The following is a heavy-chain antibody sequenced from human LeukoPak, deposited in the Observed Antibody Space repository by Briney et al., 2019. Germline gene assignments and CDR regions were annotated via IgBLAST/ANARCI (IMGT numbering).Heavy chain of an antibody. CDR3: ASLTVTISEAFMWFDP. D-gene: IGHD4-17*01. V-gene: IGHV4-39*07. CDR2: IYYSGST. Sequence: SETLSLTCTVSGGSISSSSYYWGWIRQPPGKGLEWIGSIYYSGSTYYNPSLKSRVTISVDTSKNQFSLKLSSVTAADTAVYYCASLTVTISEAFMWFDPWGQGTLVTVSS. J-gene: IGHJ5*02. CDR1: GGSISSSSYY.